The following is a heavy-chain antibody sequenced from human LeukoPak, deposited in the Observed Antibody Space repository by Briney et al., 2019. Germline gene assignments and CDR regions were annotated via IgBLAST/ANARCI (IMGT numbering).Heavy chain of an antibody. D-gene: IGHD2-15*01. CDR1: GYTFTGYY. J-gene: IGHJ3*02. CDR3: ARVQFNGSDEAFDI. V-gene: IGHV1-2*04. Sequence: ASVKVSCKASGYTFTGYYMHWVRQAPGQGLEWMGWINPNSGGTNYAQKFQGWVTMTRDTSISTAYMELSRLRSDDTAVYYCARVQFNGSDEAFDIWGQGTMVTVSS. CDR2: INPNSGGT.